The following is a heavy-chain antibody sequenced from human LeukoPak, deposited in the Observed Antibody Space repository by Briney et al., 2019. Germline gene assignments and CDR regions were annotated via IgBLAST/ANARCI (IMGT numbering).Heavy chain of an antibody. CDR2: IWYDGSNK. J-gene: IGHJ3*02. Sequence: SGGSLRLSCAASGFTFSSYGMHWVRQAPGKGLEWVAVIWYDGSNKYYAASVKGRFTISRDNSKNTLYLQMNSLRAEDTAVYYCARDETGSGAFDIWGQGTMVTVSS. V-gene: IGHV3-33*01. CDR3: ARDETGSGAFDI. CDR1: GFTFSSYG. D-gene: IGHD3-10*01.